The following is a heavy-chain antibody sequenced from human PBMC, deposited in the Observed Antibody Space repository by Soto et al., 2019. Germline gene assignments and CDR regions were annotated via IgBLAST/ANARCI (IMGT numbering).Heavy chain of an antibody. CDR2: ISGSGGST. CDR3: AKALGYSYGYDYYYGMDV. J-gene: IGHJ6*02. Sequence: EVQLLESGGGLVQPGGSLRLSCAASGFTFSSYAMSWVRQAPGKGLEWVSAISGSGGSTYYAHSVKGRFTISRDNSKNTLYLQMNSLRAEDTAVYYCAKALGYSYGYDYYYGMDVWGQGTTVTVSS. CDR1: GFTFSSYA. V-gene: IGHV3-23*01. D-gene: IGHD5-18*01.